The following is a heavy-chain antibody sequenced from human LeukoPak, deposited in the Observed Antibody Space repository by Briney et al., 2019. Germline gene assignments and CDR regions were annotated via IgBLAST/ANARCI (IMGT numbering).Heavy chain of an antibody. Sequence: SETLSLTCIVSGGSINNHYWTWIRQTPGKGLEWIGYIYHSGGTIYNPSLKGRVTISVDTSKKQFSLKLSSVTTADTAVYYCARDQEHWLGGLDYWGQGILVTVSS. J-gene: IGHJ4*02. CDR3: ARDQEHWLGGLDY. CDR1: GGSINNHY. D-gene: IGHD6-19*01. CDR2: IYHSGGT. V-gene: IGHV4-59*11.